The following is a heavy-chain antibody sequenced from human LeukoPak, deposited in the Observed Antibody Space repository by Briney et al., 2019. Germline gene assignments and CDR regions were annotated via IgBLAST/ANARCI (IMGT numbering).Heavy chain of an antibody. CDR2: IKKDGSQT. V-gene: IGHV3-7*01. CDR3: VRDSSPYERPSSYYHAFDI. D-gene: IGHD3-22*01. Sequence: GGSLRLSCAASGFTFISSWMSWVRQAPGKGLEWVANIKKDGSQTDYLDSVQGRFTISRDNPKNSLYLQMTSLRVEDTAVYYCVRDSSPYERPSSYYHAFDIWGHGTVVTVS. CDR1: GFTFISSW. J-gene: IGHJ3*02.